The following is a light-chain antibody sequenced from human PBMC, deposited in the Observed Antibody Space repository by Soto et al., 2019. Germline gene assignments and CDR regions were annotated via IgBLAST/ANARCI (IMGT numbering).Light chain of an antibody. CDR3: QQYSGYSRT. V-gene: IGKV1-5*03. J-gene: IGKJ1*01. CDR1: QSISSW. Sequence: DIQMTPSPSTPSASVRDRVTITCRASQSISSWLAWYQQKPGKAPKLLIYKASSLESGVPSRFSGSGSGTEFTLTISSLQPDDVATYYCQQYSGYSRTFGQGTKVDIK. CDR2: KAS.